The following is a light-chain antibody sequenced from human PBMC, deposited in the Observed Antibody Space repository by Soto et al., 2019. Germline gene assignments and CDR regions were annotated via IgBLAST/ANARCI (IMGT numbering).Light chain of an antibody. CDR3: CSYAGSSSFVV. CDR1: SSDVGAYNL. J-gene: IGLJ2*01. Sequence: QSALTQPASVSGSPGQSITISCTGTSSDVGAYNLVSWYQHHPGKAPQLLIYEVNKRPSGVSNRFSGSKSGNTASLTISGLQAEDEADYYCCSYAGSSSFVVFGGGTKLTVL. V-gene: IGLV2-23*02. CDR2: EVN.